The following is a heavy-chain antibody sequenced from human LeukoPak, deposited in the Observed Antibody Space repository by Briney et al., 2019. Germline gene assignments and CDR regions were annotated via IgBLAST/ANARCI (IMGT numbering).Heavy chain of an antibody. Sequence: SETLSLTCTVSGGSISSSSYYWGWIRQPPGKGLEWIGRIYYSGSTYCNPSLKSRVTISVDTSKTQFSLKVSAVTAADTAVYCCARVQINYGPSNWCDPGGQGTLVTVSS. D-gene: IGHD4-11*01. J-gene: IGHJ5*02. CDR3: ARVQINYGPSNWCDP. CDR2: IYYSGST. V-gene: IGHV4-39*07. CDR1: GGSISSSSYY.